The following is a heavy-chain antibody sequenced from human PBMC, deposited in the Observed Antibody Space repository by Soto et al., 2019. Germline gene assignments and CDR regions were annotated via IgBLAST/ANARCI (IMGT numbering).Heavy chain of an antibody. CDR3: ARAYCTNGVCSPFDY. V-gene: IGHV4-30-2*01. CDR2: IYHSGST. D-gene: IGHD2-8*01. Sequence: SETLSLTCAVSGGSISSGGYSWSWIRQPPGKGLEWIGYIYHSGSTYYNPSLESRVTISVDRSKNQFSLKLSSVTAADTAVYYCARAYCTNGVCSPFDYWGQGTLVTVSS. CDR1: GGSISSGGYS. J-gene: IGHJ4*02.